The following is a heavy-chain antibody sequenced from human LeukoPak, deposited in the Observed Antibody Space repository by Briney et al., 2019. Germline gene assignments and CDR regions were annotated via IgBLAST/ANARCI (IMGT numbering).Heavy chain of an antibody. J-gene: IGHJ4*02. D-gene: IGHD3-22*01. Sequence: PSETLSLTCTVSGGSISSYYWSWIRQPAGKGLEWIGRIYTSGSTNYNPSLKSRVTMSVDTSKNQFSLKLSSVTAADTAAYYCARSCYYDSSGYTDDYWGQGTLVTVSS. CDR1: GGSISSYY. CDR3: ARSCYYDSSGYTDDY. V-gene: IGHV4-4*07. CDR2: IYTSGST.